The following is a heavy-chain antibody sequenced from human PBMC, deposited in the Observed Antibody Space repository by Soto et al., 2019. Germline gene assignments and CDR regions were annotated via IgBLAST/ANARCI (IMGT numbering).Heavy chain of an antibody. CDR1: GFSFSISP. J-gene: IGHJ4*02. CDR2: ISYDGTNK. D-gene: IGHD7-27*01. Sequence: GGSLRLSCAASGFSFSISPMHWVRQAPGKGPEWVALISYDGTNKFYADSVKGRFTISRDNSKSTLYLQVESLRPEDAAVYYCARDPKTSGGQHWALNYLDSSGQLCLVTV. CDR3: ARDPKTSGGQHWALNYLDS. V-gene: IGHV3-30-3*01.